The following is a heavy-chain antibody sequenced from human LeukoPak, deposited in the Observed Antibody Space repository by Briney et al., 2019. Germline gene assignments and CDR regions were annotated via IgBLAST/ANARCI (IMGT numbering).Heavy chain of an antibody. CDR3: ARGIDPQHESHSYYYGMDV. J-gene: IGHJ6*02. V-gene: IGHV3-48*03. D-gene: IGHD6-13*01. CDR1: GFTFSSYE. Sequence: GGSLRLSCAASGFTFSSYEMNWVRQAPGKGLEWVSYIRSSGSTIYYADSVKGRFTISRDNAKKSLYLQMNSLRAEDTAVYYCARGIDPQHESHSYYYGMDVWGQGTTVTVSS. CDR2: IRSSGSTI.